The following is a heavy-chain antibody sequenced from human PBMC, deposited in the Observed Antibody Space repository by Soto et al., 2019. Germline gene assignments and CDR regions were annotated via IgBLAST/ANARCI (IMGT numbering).Heavy chain of an antibody. Sequence: EVQLLESGGGLVQPGGSLRLSCAASGFTFSSYAMSWVRQAPGKGLEWVSAISGSGGSTYYADSVKGRFTISRDNSKNTLYLHMNSLRAEDTAVYYCAKDPFPLYYYDSSGLFDYWGQGTLVTVSS. V-gene: IGHV3-23*01. CDR3: AKDPFPLYYYDSSGLFDY. J-gene: IGHJ4*02. CDR1: GFTFSSYA. CDR2: ISGSGGST. D-gene: IGHD3-22*01.